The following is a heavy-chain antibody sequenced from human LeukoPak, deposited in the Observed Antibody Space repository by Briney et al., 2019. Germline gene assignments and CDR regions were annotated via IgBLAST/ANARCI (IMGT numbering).Heavy chain of an antibody. V-gene: IGHV3-23*01. Sequence: PGASLRLFCSASGIILPNYAVSWVRQAPGKGLHGVAAISDSGTLDYADSVRGRFIISRGTSKKMVYLQLNRLRAEDTAIYYCAKVNWARYTDHDDYWGRGTLVTVSS. CDR3: AKVNWARYTDHDDY. J-gene: IGHJ4*01. CDR2: ISDSGTL. D-gene: IGHD5-24*01. CDR1: GIILPNYA.